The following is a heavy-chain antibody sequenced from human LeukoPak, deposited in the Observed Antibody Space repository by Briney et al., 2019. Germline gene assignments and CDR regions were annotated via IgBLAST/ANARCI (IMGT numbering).Heavy chain of an antibody. D-gene: IGHD3-10*01. CDR3: ARESPMVRGPRYYYMDV. V-gene: IGHV3-7*01. Sequence: GGSLRLSCAAPGFTFSSYWMSWVRQAPGKGLEWVANIKQDGSEKYYVDSVKGRFTISRDNAKNSLYLQMNSLRAEDTAVYYCARESPMVRGPRYYYMDVWGKGTTVTISS. CDR2: IKQDGSEK. J-gene: IGHJ6*03. CDR1: GFTFSSYW.